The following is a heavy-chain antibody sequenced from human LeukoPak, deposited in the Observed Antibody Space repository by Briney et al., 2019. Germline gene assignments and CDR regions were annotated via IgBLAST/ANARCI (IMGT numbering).Heavy chain of an antibody. Sequence: GGSLRLSCAASGLTVSSNYMSWVRQAPGKGLEWVSVIYSGGSTYYADSVKGRFTISRDNSKNTLYLQMNSLRAEDTAVYYCARSYYDFWSGYLAFDYWGQGTLVTVSS. D-gene: IGHD3-3*01. CDR1: GLTVSSNY. CDR3: ARSYYDFWSGYLAFDY. CDR2: IYSGGST. J-gene: IGHJ4*02. V-gene: IGHV3-53*01.